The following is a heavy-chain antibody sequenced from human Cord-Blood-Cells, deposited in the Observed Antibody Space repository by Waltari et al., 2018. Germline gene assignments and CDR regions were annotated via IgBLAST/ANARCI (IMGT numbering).Heavy chain of an antibody. V-gene: IGHV3-7*01. CDR1: GFPFSGLC. J-gene: IGHJ4*02. D-gene: IGHD3-10*01. CDR3: ARDSGGSNY. Sequence: EVQLVESGGGLVKPGGSLRLPWAAPGFPFSGLCMRWVRQAPGKGLEWVANIKQDGSEKYYVDSVKGRFSISRDNAKNSLYLQMNSLRAEDTAVYYCARDSGGSNYWGQGTLVTVSS. CDR2: IKQDGSEK.